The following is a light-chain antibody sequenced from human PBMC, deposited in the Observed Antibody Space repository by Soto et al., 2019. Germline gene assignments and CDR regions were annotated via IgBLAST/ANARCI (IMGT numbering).Light chain of an antibody. CDR3: QQYNNWPPYT. J-gene: IGKJ2*01. CDR1: QSVSSN. CDR2: GAS. Sequence: DTVMTQSPATLSVSPGERATLSCRASQSVSSNLAWYQQKPGQAPRVLIYGASTRATGIPARFSGSGSGTEFTLTISSLQSEDFAVYYCQQYNNWPPYTFGQGTRLEIK. V-gene: IGKV3-15*01.